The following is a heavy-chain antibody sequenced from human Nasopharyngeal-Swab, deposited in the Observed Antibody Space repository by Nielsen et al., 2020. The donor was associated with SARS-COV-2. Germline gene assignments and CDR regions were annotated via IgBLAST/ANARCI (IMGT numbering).Heavy chain of an antibody. V-gene: IGHV7-4-1*01. CDR1: GYTFISNV. CDR3: ARENQEYANIWIDY. D-gene: IGHD1-1*01. Sequence: ASVKVSCKASGYTFISNVLNWVRQAPAQGPEYIGWISTKTGAPTYAQAFTGRFVIFLDTSVSTTYLQIGSLKADDTAVYYCARENQEYANIWIDYWGQGTQVTVSS. J-gene: IGHJ4*02. CDR2: ISTKTGAP.